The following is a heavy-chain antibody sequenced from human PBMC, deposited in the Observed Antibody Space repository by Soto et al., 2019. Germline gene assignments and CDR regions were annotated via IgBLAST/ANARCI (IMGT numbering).Heavy chain of an antibody. CDR3: ASSEWELLPPEFDP. V-gene: IGHV3-30-3*01. CDR1: GFTFSSYA. CDR2: ISYDGSNK. Sequence: GGSLRLSCAASGFTFSSYAMHWVRQAPGKGLEWVAVISYDGSNKYYADSVKGRFTISRDNSKNTLYLQMNSLRAEDTAVYYCASSEWELLPPEFDPWGQGTLVTVSS. D-gene: IGHD1-26*01. J-gene: IGHJ5*02.